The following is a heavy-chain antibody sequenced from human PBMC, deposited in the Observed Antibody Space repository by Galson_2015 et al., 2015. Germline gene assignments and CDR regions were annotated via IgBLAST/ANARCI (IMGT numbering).Heavy chain of an antibody. CDR2: ISSDGSNK. CDR3: AKDRHMFGGVIVTPDY. D-gene: IGHD3-16*02. J-gene: IGHJ4*02. V-gene: IGHV3-30*18. Sequence: SLRLSCAASGFTFSSYGMHWVRQAPGKGLEWVAVISSDGSNKYYADSVKGRFTISRDNSKNTLYLQMNSLRAEDTAVYYCAKDRHMFGGVIVTPDYWGQGTLVTVSS. CDR1: GFTFSSYG.